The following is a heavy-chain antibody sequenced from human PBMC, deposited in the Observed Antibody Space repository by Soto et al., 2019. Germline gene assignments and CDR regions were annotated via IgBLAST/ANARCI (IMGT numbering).Heavy chain of an antibody. J-gene: IGHJ4*02. CDR2: IYHSGST. CDR3: ARRLSYSSSWYFYDY. Sequence: SETLSLTCAVSGYSISSGYYWGWIRQPPGKGLEWIGSIYHSGSTYYNPSLKSRVTISVDTSKNQFSLKLSSVTAADTAVYYCARRLSYSSSWYFYDYWGQGTLVTVS. CDR1: GYSISSGYY. V-gene: IGHV4-38-2*01. D-gene: IGHD6-13*01.